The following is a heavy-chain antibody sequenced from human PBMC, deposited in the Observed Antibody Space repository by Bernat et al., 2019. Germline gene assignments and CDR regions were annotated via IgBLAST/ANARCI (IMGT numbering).Heavy chain of an antibody. CDR1: GYTLTELS. Sequence: QVQLVQSGAEVKKPGASVKVSCKVSGYTLTELSMHWVRQAPGKGLEWMGGFDPEDGETIYAQKFQGRGTMTEDTATDTAYMQLRSRREEDKAVDYYGTAALAACCTEPYFQHWGQGTLVTVSS. CDR3: GTAALAACCTEPYFQH. V-gene: IGHV1-24*01. D-gene: IGHD2-8*01. CDR2: FDPEDGET. J-gene: IGHJ1*01.